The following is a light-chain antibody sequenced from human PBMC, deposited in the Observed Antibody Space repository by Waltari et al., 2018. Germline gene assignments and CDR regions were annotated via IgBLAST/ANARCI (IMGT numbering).Light chain of an antibody. CDR2: EDN. CDR1: SSNIGSNR. J-gene: IGLJ2*01. V-gene: IGLV1-51*02. Sequence: QSVLTQPPSVSAAPGQKVTISCSGSSSNIGSNRVSWYQQFPGTAHKLLIYEDNRRPSGTPARFSGSKSGTSATLDITGLQTVDEADYYCGTWDSSLTAGVFGGGTKLTVL. CDR3: GTWDSSLTAGV.